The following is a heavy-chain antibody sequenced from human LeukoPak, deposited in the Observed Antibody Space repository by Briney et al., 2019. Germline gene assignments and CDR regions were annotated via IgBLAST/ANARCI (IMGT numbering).Heavy chain of an antibody. CDR1: GFTFSSYS. CDR2: ISSSSSYI. CDR3: ARSGSTGSNNWFDP. D-gene: IGHD6-25*01. V-gene: IGHV3-21*01. Sequence: GGSLRLSCAASGFTFSSYSMNWVRQAPGKGLEWVSSISSSSSYIYYADSVKGRFTISRDNAKNSLYLQMNSLRAEDTAVYYCARSGSTGSNNWFDPWGQGTLVTVS. J-gene: IGHJ5*02.